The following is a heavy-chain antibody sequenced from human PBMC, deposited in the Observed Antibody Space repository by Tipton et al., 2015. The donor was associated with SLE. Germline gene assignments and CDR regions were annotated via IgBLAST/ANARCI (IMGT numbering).Heavy chain of an antibody. CDR3: ARDGPSGWYAYYFDY. V-gene: IGHV4-4*07. D-gene: IGHD6-19*01. Sequence: LRLSCTVSGGSISSYYWSWIRQPAGKGLEWIGRIYTSGSTNYNPSLKSRVTMSVDTSKNQFSLKLSPVTAADTAVYYCARDGPSGWYAYYFDYWGQGTLVTVSS. CDR2: IYTSGST. CDR1: GGSISSYY. J-gene: IGHJ4*02.